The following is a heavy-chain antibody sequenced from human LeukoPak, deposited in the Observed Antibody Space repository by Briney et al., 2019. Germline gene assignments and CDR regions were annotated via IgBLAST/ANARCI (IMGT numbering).Heavy chain of an antibody. CDR2: INPNSGGT. J-gene: IGHJ4*02. V-gene: IGHV1-2*06. CDR1: GYTFTGYY. D-gene: IGHD3-9*01. CDR3: ASGRYFDWLLDY. Sequence: ASVKVSCKASGYTFTGYYMHWVRQAPGQGLEWMGRINPNSGGTNYAQKFQGRVTMTRDTSISTAYMELSRLRSDDTAVYYRASGRYFDWLLDYWGQGTLVTVSS.